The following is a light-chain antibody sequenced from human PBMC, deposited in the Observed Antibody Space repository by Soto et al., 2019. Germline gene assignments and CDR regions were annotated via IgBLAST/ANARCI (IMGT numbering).Light chain of an antibody. CDR3: QQYYTYPWT. Sequence: DIPMTQSPSTLSASVGDRVTITCRASQSISSWLAWYQQRPGRAPKLLIYKASNLEGGVPSRFSGSGSGSDLTLTISSLHPDDFATYYCQQYYTYPWTFGPGTEVEIK. J-gene: IGKJ1*01. CDR1: QSISSW. V-gene: IGKV1-5*03. CDR2: KAS.